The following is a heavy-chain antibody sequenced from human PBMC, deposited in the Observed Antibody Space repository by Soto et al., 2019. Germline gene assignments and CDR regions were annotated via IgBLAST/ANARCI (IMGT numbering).Heavy chain of an antibody. V-gene: IGHV3-13*01. CDR2: IGTAGDT. J-gene: IGHJ6*04. CDR3: AREQRSGYYHGMDV. CDR1: GFTFSSYD. D-gene: IGHD3-3*01. Sequence: GGSLRLSCAASGFTFSSYDMHWVRQATGKGLEWVSAIGTAGDTYYPGSVKGRFTISRENAKNSLYLQMNSLRAGDTAVYYCAREQRSGYYHGMDVWGKVTTVTVSS.